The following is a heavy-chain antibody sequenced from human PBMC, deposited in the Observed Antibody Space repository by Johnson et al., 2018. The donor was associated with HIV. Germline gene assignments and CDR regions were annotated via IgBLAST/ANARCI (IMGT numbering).Heavy chain of an antibody. Sequence: VQLVESGGGLVQPGRSPRLSCAASGFTFDDYAMHWVRQAPGKGLEWVSGISWNSGSIGYADSVKGRFTISRDNAKNSLYLQMNSLRAEDTALYYCARTIVVVVAARRPYAFDIWGQGTMVTVSS. D-gene: IGHD2-15*01. V-gene: IGHV3-9*01. CDR2: ISWNSGSI. J-gene: IGHJ3*02. CDR1: GFTFDDYA. CDR3: ARTIVVVVAARRPYAFDI.